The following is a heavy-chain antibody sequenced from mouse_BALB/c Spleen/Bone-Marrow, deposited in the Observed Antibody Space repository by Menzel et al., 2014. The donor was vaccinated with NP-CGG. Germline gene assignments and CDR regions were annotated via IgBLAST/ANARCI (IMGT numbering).Heavy chain of an antibody. CDR2: IWGDGST. V-gene: IGHV2-6-7*01. CDR1: GFSLTGYG. Sequence: VQGVESGPGLVSPSQRLSITCTVSGFSLTGYGVNWVRPPPGKSLEWLGLIWGDGSTDYNSALKSRLSISKDNSKSQVFLKMNSLQSDDTARYYCASNGGGAMDYWGQGTSVTVSS. CDR3: ASNGGGAMDY. J-gene: IGHJ4*01.